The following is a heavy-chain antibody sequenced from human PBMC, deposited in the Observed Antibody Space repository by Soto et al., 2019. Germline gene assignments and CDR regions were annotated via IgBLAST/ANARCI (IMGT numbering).Heavy chain of an antibody. Sequence: PGGSLRLSCAASGFTFSNAWMNWVRQAPGKGLEWVGRIKSKTDGGTTDYAAPVKGRFTISRDDSKNTLYLQMNSLKTEDTAVYYCTTLSFVDIVATTDYWGQGTLVTVS. D-gene: IGHD5-12*01. CDR2: IKSKTDGGTT. CDR1: GFTFSNAW. J-gene: IGHJ4*02. V-gene: IGHV3-15*07. CDR3: TTLSFVDIVATTDY.